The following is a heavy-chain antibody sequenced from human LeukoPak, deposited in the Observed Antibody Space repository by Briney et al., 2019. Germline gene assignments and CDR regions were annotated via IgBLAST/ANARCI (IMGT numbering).Heavy chain of an antibody. V-gene: IGHV3-64*01. CDR2: ISNYGDSI. CDR3: ARESARSAWLFDC. Sequence: PGGSLRLSCAASGFTFSTYAMHWVRQAPGKGLDYVSSISNYGDSIYYAHSVKGRFTISRDNSKNSLYLQMDSLRAEDMAVYYCARESARSAWLFDCWGQGTLVTVSS. CDR1: GFTFSTYA. D-gene: IGHD6-19*01. J-gene: IGHJ4*02.